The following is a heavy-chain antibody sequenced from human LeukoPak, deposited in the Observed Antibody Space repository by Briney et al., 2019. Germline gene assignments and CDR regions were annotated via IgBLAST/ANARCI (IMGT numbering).Heavy chain of an antibody. CDR2: IKPDGSDQ. CDR1: GFTFNNYW. V-gene: IGHV3-7*01. CDR3: ARDGASFDY. J-gene: IGHJ4*02. Sequence: QPGGSLRLSCASSGFTFNNYWMSWVRQAPGRWLEWVANIKPDGSDQFYVDSVKGRFTISRDNAKNSVYLQMSSLRAEDTAVYYCARDGASFDYWGQGTLVTVSS.